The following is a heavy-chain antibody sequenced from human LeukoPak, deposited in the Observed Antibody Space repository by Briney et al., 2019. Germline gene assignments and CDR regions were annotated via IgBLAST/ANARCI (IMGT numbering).Heavy chain of an antibody. CDR3: AKTDYRDYDRPNWHFDL. J-gene: IGHJ2*01. D-gene: IGHD4-17*01. CDR1: GFVFSSYA. Sequence: GGSLRLSCAASGFVFSSYAMSWVRQAPGKGLEWVSLISGSGSSTYYTDSVKGRFTISRDNSKNTLYVQMKTLRAEDTAVYYCAKTDYRDYDRPNWHFDLWGRGTLVTVSS. CDR2: ISGSGSST. V-gene: IGHV3-23*01.